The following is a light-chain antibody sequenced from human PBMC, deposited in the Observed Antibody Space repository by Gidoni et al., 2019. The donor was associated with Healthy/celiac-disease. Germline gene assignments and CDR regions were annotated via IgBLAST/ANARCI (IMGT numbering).Light chain of an antibody. Sequence: GDRVTITCRASQGISSALDWYQQKPGKAPTLLIYDASSLESGVPSRFIGSGSGTDFTLTISSLQPDDYAAYYCQQFNSYRLTFXXXTRVEIK. CDR3: QQFNSYRLT. J-gene: IGKJ4*01. CDR2: DAS. V-gene: IGKV1-13*02. CDR1: QGISSA.